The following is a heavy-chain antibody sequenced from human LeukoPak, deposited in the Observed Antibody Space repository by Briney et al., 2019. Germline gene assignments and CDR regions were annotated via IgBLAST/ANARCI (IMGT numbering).Heavy chain of an antibody. CDR1: GFTFSSYA. D-gene: IGHD6-13*01. Sequence: GRSLRLSCAASGFTFSSYAMHWVRQAPGKGLEWVAVISYDGSNKYYADSVKGRFTISRDNSKNTLYLQMNSLRAEDTAVYYCARARSIALPSRFDPWGQGTLVTVSS. V-gene: IGHV3-30-3*01. CDR2: ISYDGSNK. CDR3: ARARSIALPSRFDP. J-gene: IGHJ5*02.